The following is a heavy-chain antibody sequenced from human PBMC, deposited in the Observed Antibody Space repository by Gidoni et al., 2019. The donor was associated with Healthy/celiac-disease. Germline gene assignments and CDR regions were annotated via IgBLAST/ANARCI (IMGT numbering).Heavy chain of an antibody. CDR1: GFTFRSYG. Sequence: QVQLVESGGGVVQPGRSLRLSCAASGFTFRSYGMHWVRQAPGKGLAWVAVISYDGSNKYYADSVKGRFTISRDNSKNTLYLQMNSLRAEDTAVYYCAKSQHDCWSGPGYYGMDVWGQGTTVTVSS. J-gene: IGHJ6*02. CDR2: ISYDGSNK. D-gene: IGHD3-3*01. V-gene: IGHV3-30*18. CDR3: AKSQHDCWSGPGYYGMDV.